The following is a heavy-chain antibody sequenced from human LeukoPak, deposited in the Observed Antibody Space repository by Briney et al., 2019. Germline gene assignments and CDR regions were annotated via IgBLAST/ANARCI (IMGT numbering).Heavy chain of an antibody. CDR3: ARGHGSGSYRYMDV. V-gene: IGHV3-21*01. CDR1: GFTFSSYS. Sequence: PGGSLRLSCAASGFTFSSYSMNWVRQAPGKGLEWVSSISSSSSYIYYADSVKGRFTISRDNAKNSLYLQMNSLRAEDTAVYYCARGHGSGSYRYMDVWGKGTTVTVSS. D-gene: IGHD3-10*01. J-gene: IGHJ6*03. CDR2: ISSSSSYI.